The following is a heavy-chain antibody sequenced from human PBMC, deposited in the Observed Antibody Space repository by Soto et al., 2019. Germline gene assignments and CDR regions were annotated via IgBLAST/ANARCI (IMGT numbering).Heavy chain of an antibody. Sequence: GASVKVSCKASGYTFTNFGISWVRQAPGQGLEWMGRISADNSNTKYAQKFRGRVTMTTDTSTSTVYMELRNLRSDDTAVYYCARCIQQDYYYGMDVWGQGTTVTVS. D-gene: IGHD5-18*01. J-gene: IGHJ6*02. CDR2: ISADNSNT. V-gene: IGHV1-18*01. CDR3: ARCIQQDYYYGMDV. CDR1: GYTFTNFG.